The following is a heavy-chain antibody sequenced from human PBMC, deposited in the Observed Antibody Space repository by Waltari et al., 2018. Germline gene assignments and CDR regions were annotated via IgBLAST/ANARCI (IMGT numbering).Heavy chain of an antibody. J-gene: IGHJ5*02. CDR3: ARDGVVAAIHWFDP. CDR1: GYTFTSYY. Sequence: QVQLLQSGSEVKKPGASVRVSCKASGYTFTSYYLHPVRRAPRQGLEWMGIINPSGGSTSYAQKFQGRVTMTRDTSTSTVYMELSSLRSEDTAVYYCARDGVVAAIHWFDPWGQGTLVTVSS. CDR2: INPSGGST. V-gene: IGHV1-46*01. D-gene: IGHD2-15*01.